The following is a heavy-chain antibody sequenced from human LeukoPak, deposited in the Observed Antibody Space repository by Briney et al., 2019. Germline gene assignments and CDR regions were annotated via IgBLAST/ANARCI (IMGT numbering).Heavy chain of an antibody. D-gene: IGHD6-19*01. V-gene: IGHV4-59*01. CDR1: GGSISSYY. Sequence: SETLSLTCTVSGGSISSYYWSWIRQPPGKGLEWIGCIYYSGSTNYNPSLKSGVTIAVDTSKNQFSLKLSSVTAADTAVYYCARATRGYSSGWYGYWGQGTLVTVSS. CDR2: IYYSGST. CDR3: ARATRGYSSGWYGY. J-gene: IGHJ4*02.